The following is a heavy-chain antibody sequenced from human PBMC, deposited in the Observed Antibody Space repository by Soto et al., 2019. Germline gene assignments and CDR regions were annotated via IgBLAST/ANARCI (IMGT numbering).Heavy chain of an antibody. CDR2: IKEDGSEK. J-gene: IGHJ6*02. CDR1: VFTFSTYW. Sequence: WSLRLSCSASVFTFSTYWMSWGRQAPGKGLEWVANIKEDGSEKYYVDSVEGRFTISRDNAKNSLYLQMTSLRAEDTALYYCARGWGYFDSSGFPYLYAMDVWGQGTTVTVSS. V-gene: IGHV3-7*01. CDR3: ARGWGYFDSSGFPYLYAMDV. D-gene: IGHD3-22*01.